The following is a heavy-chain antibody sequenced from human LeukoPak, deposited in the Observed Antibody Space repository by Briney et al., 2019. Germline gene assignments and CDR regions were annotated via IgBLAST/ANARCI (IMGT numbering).Heavy chain of an antibody. CDR1: GFTFSSYA. CDR2: ISGSGSTT. J-gene: IGHJ4*02. V-gene: IGHV3-23*01. Sequence: GGSLRLSCAASGFTFSSYAMSWVRQAPHKGLEWVSGISGSGSTTSYTDSVKGRFTLSRDNAKNSLDLQMSSLRAEDRAVYYCAKDSLRTVPKASFDSWGQGTLVTVSS. CDR3: AKDSLRTVPKASFDS. D-gene: IGHD2-2*01.